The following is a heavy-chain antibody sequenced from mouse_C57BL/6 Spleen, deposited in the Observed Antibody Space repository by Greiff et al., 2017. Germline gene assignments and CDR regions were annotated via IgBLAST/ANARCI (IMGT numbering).Heavy chain of an antibody. V-gene: IGHV1-69*01. CDR3: ARSGGTTAPWFAY. D-gene: IGHD1-2*01. Sequence: QVQLQQPGAELVMPGASVKLSCKASGYTFTSYWMHWVKQRPGQGLEWIGEIDPSDSYTNYNQKFKGKSTLTVDKSSSTAYMQLSSLPAEDSAVYYCARSGGTTAPWFAYWGQGTLVTVSA. CDR2: IDPSDSYT. CDR1: GYTFTSYW. J-gene: IGHJ3*01.